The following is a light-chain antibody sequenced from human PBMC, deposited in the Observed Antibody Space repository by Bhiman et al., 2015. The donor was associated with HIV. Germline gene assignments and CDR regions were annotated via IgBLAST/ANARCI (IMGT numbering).Light chain of an antibody. Sequence: QSALTQPASVSGSPGQSISISCTGTSSDVGGYSYVSWYQQHPGKAPKLIIYEVSKRPSGVPDRFSGSKSGNTASLTVSGLQAEDEADYYCNSYAGSNNLGVFGGGTKLTVL. CDR1: SSDVGGYSY. J-gene: IGLJ2*01. CDR2: EVS. CDR3: NSYAGSNNLGV. V-gene: IGLV2-8*01.